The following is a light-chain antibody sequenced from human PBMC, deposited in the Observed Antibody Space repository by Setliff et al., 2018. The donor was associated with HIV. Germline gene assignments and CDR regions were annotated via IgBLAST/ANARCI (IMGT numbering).Light chain of an antibody. CDR1: QSVSNY. V-gene: IGKV3-11*01. Sequence: IVLTQSPATLSLSPGERATLSCRASQSVSNYLAWYQQKPGQPPTLLIYDASNRATGIPARFSGSGSGTDFTLTISSLEPEDFAVYYCQQRSGCFGPGTKVDIK. CDR2: DAS. CDR3: QQRSGC. J-gene: IGKJ3*01.